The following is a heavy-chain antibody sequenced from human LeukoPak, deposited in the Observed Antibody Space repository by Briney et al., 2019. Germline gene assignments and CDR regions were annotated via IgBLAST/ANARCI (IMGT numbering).Heavy chain of an antibody. CDR3: ATWAFYHSLDV. Sequence: GGSLRLSCEASGFTFDAYAMHWVRQAPGKGLEWVSLINKDGSATYYADSVKGRFTISRDNSKNSLYLQMNSLRSEDTALYYCATWAFYHSLDVWGQGNTVTVSS. CDR2: INKDGSAT. V-gene: IGHV3-43*02. CDR1: GFTFDAYA. J-gene: IGHJ6*02. D-gene: IGHD1-26*01.